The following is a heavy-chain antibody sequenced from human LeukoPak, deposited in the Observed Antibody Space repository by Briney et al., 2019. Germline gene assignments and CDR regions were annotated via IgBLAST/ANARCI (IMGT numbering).Heavy chain of an antibody. J-gene: IGHJ4*02. Sequence: GASVKVSCKASGYTFTSYYMHWVRKAPGQGLEWMGIINPSGGSTSHAQKFQGRVTMTRDTSTSTVYMELSSLRSEDTAVYYCARERAVALGYWGQGTLVTVSS. CDR2: INPSGGST. CDR3: ARERAVALGY. CDR1: GYTFTSYY. D-gene: IGHD6-19*01. V-gene: IGHV1-46*01.